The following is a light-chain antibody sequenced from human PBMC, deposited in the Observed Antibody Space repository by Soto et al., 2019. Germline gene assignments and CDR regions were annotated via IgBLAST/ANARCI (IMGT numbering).Light chain of an antibody. CDR3: LQYYDYPYT. CDR1: QGIRTD. Sequence: DVQMTQSPSSLSAAVEDRVTITCRASQGIRTDLAWYQQKPGKAHKRLIYAASSLQSGVPSRFSGGGSGTKFTLTITGLQPEDSAAYYCLQYYDYPYTFGQGTRLEIK. V-gene: IGKV1-17*01. CDR2: AAS. J-gene: IGKJ2*01.